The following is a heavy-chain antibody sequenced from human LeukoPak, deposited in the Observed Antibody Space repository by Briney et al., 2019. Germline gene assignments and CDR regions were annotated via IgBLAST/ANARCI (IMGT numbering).Heavy chain of an antibody. J-gene: IGHJ4*02. Sequence: GSSAKVSCKASGYTFTAYAMIWVRQAPGQGLEWMGWINTNTGNPTYAQGLTGRFVFSLDTSVSTAYLQISSLKAEDTAVYYCAREVRAFDYWGQGTLVTVSS. CDR2: INTNTGNP. CDR3: AREVRAFDY. V-gene: IGHV7-4-1*02. D-gene: IGHD4-11*01. CDR1: GYTFTAYA.